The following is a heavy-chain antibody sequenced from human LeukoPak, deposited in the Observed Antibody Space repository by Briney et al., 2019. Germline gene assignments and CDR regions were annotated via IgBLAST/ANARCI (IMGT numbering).Heavy chain of an antibody. Sequence: GGSLRLSCAASGFTFSSYWMHWVRQAPGKGLVWVSRINGDGSSTSYADPVKGRFTISRDNAKNTLYLQMNSLRAEDTAVYYCARRGIAAAGDYWGQGTLVTVSS. D-gene: IGHD6-13*01. CDR2: INGDGSST. CDR1: GFTFSSYW. J-gene: IGHJ4*02. CDR3: ARRGIAAAGDY. V-gene: IGHV3-74*01.